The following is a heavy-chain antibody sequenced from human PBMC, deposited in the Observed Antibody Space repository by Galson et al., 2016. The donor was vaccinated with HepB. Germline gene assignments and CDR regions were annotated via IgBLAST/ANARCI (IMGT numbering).Heavy chain of an antibody. V-gene: IGHV1-46*01. CDR3: AGSSGWYERFDD. Sequence: SVKVSCKASGYTFSTTYYIHWVRQAPGQGLEWMGLINPSAGSASYTQKFQGRVTMTTDTSTTTVYMDLSNLNSEDTAVYYCAGSSGWYERFDDWGQGTLVTVSS. CDR2: INPSAGSA. J-gene: IGHJ4*02. CDR1: GYTFSTTYY. D-gene: IGHD6-13*01.